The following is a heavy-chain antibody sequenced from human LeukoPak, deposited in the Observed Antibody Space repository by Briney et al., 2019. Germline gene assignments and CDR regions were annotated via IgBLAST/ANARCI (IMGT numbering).Heavy chain of an antibody. Sequence: ASVKVSCKASGYTFTSYYMHWVRQAPGQGLEWMGIINPSGGSTSYAQKFQGRVTMTRDMSTSTVYMELSGLRSEDTAVYYCARDGRAYYYDSSGYWDWGQGTLVTVSS. CDR2: INPSGGST. CDR3: ARDGRAYYYDSSGYWD. D-gene: IGHD3-22*01. J-gene: IGHJ4*02. CDR1: GYTFTSYY. V-gene: IGHV1-46*01.